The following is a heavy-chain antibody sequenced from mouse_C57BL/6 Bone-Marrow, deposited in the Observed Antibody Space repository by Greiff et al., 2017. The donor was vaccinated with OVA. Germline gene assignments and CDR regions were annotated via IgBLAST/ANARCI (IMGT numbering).Heavy chain of an antibody. CDR3: ARHDYSNYAMDY. CDR1: GFTFSDYY. D-gene: IGHD2-4*01. CDR2: ISNGGGST. J-gene: IGHJ4*01. Sequence: EVMLVESVGGLVQPGGSLKLSCAASGFTFSDYYMYWVRQTPEKRLEWVAYISNGGGSTYYPDTVKGRFTISRDNAKNTLYLQMSRLKSEDTAMYYCARHDYSNYAMDYWGQGTSVTVSS. V-gene: IGHV5-12*01.